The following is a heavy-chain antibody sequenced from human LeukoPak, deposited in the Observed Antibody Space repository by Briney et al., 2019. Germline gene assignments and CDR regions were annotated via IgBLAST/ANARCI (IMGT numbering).Heavy chain of an antibody. Sequence: GSLRLSRAASGFTFSSYAMSWVRQAPGKGLEWVSAISGSGGSTYYADSVKGRFTIPRDNSKNTLYLQMNSLRAEDTAVYYCAKDTYYYDSSGYTPGAYFDYWGQGTLVTVSS. J-gene: IGHJ4*02. V-gene: IGHV3-23*01. D-gene: IGHD3-22*01. CDR3: AKDTYYYDSSGYTPGAYFDY. CDR2: ISGSGGST. CDR1: GFTFSSYA.